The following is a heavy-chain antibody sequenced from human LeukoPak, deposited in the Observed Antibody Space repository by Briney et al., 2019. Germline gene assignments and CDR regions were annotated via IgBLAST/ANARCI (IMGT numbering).Heavy chain of an antibody. CDR1: GFTFSSYS. J-gene: IGHJ4*02. V-gene: IGHV3-21*01. CDR3: AREVGWHTSDYYLETEDY. Sequence: PGGSLRLSCAASGFTFSSYSMNWVRQAPGKGLEWVSSISRSSTYIYYADSVKGRFTISRDNAKNSLYLQMNSLRAEDTAVYYCAREVGWHTSDYYLETEDYWGQGTLVTVSS. D-gene: IGHD3-22*01. CDR2: ISRSSTYI.